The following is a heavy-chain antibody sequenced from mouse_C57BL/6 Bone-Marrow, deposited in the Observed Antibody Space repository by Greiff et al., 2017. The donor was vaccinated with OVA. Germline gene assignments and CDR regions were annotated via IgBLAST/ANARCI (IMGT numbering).Heavy chain of an antibody. CDR2: ISSGSSTI. V-gene: IGHV5-17*01. Sequence: VQLKESGGGLVKPGGSLKLSCAASGFTFSDYGMHWVRQAPEKGLEWVAYISSGSSTIYYADTVKGRFTISRDNAKNTLFLQMTSLRSEDTAMYYCALRDGYCFFAYWGQGTLVTVSA. D-gene: IGHD2-3*01. J-gene: IGHJ3*01. CDR1: GFTFSDYG. CDR3: ALRDGYCFFAY.